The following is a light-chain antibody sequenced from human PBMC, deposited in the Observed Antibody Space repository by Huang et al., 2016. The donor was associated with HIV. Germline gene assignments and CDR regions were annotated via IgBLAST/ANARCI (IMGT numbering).Light chain of an antibody. V-gene: IGKV3-20*01. CDR1: QTVISTY. CDR3: QHCGSSPI. CDR2: GAS. Sequence: EIVLTQSPGTLSLSPGERATLSCRASQTVISTYLGWYQQKPGQPPRLLIYGASTRATGIPDRFSGSGSGTDFTLTIRRLEPEDFAVYYCQHCGSSPIFGPGTRVDLK. J-gene: IGKJ3*01.